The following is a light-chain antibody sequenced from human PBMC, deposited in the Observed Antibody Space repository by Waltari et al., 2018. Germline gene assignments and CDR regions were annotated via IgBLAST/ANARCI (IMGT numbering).Light chain of an antibody. CDR1: SSYVGGYKY. Sequence: QSALTQPASVSGSPGQSVAIPCTGTSSYVGGYKYVSWYQQHPGKAPKLMIYDVSDRPSGVSNRFSGSKSGNTASLTISGLQAEDEADYYCSSYSTSTSLFGSGTRVTVL. CDR2: DVS. V-gene: IGLV2-14*03. CDR3: SSYSTSTSL. J-gene: IGLJ1*01.